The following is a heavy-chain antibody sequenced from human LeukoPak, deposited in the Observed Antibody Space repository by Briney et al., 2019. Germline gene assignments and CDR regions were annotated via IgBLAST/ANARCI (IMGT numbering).Heavy chain of an antibody. CDR1: GGTFSSYA. J-gene: IGHJ4*02. CDR3: ARPYCSGGSCYFRVPYFDY. D-gene: IGHD2-15*01. V-gene: IGHV1-18*01. Sequence: ASVKVSCKASGGTFSSYAISWVRQAPGQGLEWMGWISAYNGNTNYAQKLQGRVTMTTDTSTSTAYMELRSLRSDDTAVYYCARPYCSGGSCYFRVPYFDYWGQGTLVTVSS. CDR2: ISAYNGNT.